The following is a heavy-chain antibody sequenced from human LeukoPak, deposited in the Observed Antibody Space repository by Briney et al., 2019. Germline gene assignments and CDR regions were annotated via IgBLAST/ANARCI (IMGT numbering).Heavy chain of an antibody. V-gene: IGHV4-39*07. CDR2: FFYTGRN. CDR3: MRDGDNSAYLTHGPFDF. D-gene: IGHD3-22*01. J-gene: IGHJ4*02. CDR1: GGSINSGSYY. Sequence: SETLSLTCTVSGGSINSGSYYWGWVRQPPGKGLEWIGSFFYTGRNYHYNPSLRSRVSFSIDTSNKQFSLKLTSVTAADMAIYYCMRDGDNSAYLTHGPFDFWGQGILVAVSS.